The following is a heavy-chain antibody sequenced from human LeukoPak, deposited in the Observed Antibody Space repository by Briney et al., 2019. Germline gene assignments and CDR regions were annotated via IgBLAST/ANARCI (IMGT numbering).Heavy chain of an antibody. CDR1: GGSISSYY. V-gene: IGHV4-59*12. CDR2: ISYSGST. Sequence: SETLSLTCTVSGGSISSYYWSWIRQPPGKGLEWIGYISYSGSTNYNPSLKSRVTISVDTSKNQFSLKLSSVTAADTAVYYCAREEDGLRFLEWLLGAFDIWGQGTMVTVSS. J-gene: IGHJ3*02. CDR3: AREEDGLRFLEWLLGAFDI. D-gene: IGHD3-3*01.